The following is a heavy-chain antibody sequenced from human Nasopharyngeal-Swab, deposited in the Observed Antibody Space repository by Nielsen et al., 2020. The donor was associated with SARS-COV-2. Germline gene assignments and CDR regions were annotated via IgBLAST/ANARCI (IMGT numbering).Heavy chain of an antibody. Sequence: GESLKISCAASGFTVSSNYMSWVRQAPGKGLEWVTFISYDGRNKYYADSVKGRFTISRDNSKNTLYLQMNSLRAEDTAVYYCASALVWFGEIWFDPWGQGTLVTVSS. CDR1: GFTVSSNY. J-gene: IGHJ5*02. D-gene: IGHD3-10*01. CDR2: ISYDGRNK. V-gene: IGHV3-30*03. CDR3: ASALVWFGEIWFDP.